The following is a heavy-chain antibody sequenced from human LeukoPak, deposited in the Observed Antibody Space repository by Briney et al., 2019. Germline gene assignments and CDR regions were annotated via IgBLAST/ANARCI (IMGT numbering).Heavy chain of an antibody. Sequence: GGSLRLSCAASGFTFSSYSMNWVRQAPGKGLEWVSGFSDSGDTTYYADSVKGRFTISRDNSKNTLYLQMNSLRAEDTAVYYCAKEDKYGTYRYNLFDYWGQGTLVTVSS. CDR2: FSDSGDTT. CDR1: GFTFSSYS. CDR3: AKEDKYGTYRYNLFDY. V-gene: IGHV3-23*01. J-gene: IGHJ4*02. D-gene: IGHD3-16*02.